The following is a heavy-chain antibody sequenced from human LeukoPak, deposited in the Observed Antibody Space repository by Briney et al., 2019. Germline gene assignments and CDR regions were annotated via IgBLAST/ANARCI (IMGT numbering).Heavy chain of an antibody. V-gene: IGHV4-59*12. CDR3: ASDDY. CDR1: GGSISSYY. J-gene: IGHJ4*02. CDR2: IYYSGSP. Sequence: SETLSLTCTVSGGSISSYYWSWIRQPPGKGLEWIGYIYYSGSPNYNPSLKSRVTISVDTSKNQFSLKLSSVTAADTAVYYCASDDYWGQGTLVTVSS.